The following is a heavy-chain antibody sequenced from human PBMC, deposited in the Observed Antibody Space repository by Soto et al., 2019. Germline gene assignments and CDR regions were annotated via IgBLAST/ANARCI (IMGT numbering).Heavy chain of an antibody. CDR2: IDPSDSYT. CDR1: GYSFTSYW. Sequence: SLKISCKGSGYSFTSYWISWVRQMPGKGLEWMGRIDPSDSYTNYSPSFQGHVTISADKSISTAYLQWSSLKASDTAMYYCARHGIADYGMDVWGQGTTVTVSS. D-gene: IGHD6-13*01. CDR3: ARHGIADYGMDV. V-gene: IGHV5-10-1*01. J-gene: IGHJ6*02.